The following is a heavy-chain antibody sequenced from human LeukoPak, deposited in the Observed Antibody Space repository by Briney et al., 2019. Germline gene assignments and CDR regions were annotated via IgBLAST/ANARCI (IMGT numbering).Heavy chain of an antibody. CDR1: GGSISSSNW. V-gene: IGHV4-4*02. D-gene: IGHD6-13*01. Sequence: PSETLSLTCAVSGGSISSSNWWSWVRQPPGKGLEWIGEIYHSGSTNYNPSLKSRVTISVDKSKNQFSLKLSSVTAADTAVYYCARVERYSSSWYQIDYWGQGTLVTVSS. J-gene: IGHJ4*02. CDR3: ARVERYSSSWYQIDY. CDR2: IYHSGST.